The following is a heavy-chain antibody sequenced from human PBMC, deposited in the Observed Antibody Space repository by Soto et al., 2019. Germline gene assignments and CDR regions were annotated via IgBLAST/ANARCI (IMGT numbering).Heavy chain of an antibody. CDR2: IYYSGNT. D-gene: IGHD3-22*01. CDR1: GDSISNSY. Sequence: SETLSLTCTVSGDSISNSYWSWIRQPPGKGLEWIGYIYYSGNTNYNPPLKSRVTISVDTSKTHFSLRLSSVSAADTAVYYCTRGYSDAGVFDYWGQGTLVTVSS. CDR3: TRGYSDAGVFDY. J-gene: IGHJ4*02. V-gene: IGHV4-59*01.